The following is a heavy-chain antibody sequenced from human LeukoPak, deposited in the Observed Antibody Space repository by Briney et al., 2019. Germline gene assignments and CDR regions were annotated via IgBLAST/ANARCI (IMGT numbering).Heavy chain of an antibody. Sequence: GGSLRLSCAASGFTFSSYSMNWVRQAPGKGLEWVSYISSSSSTIYYADSVKGGFTISRDNAKNSLYLQMNSLRAEDTAVYYCARDRTTVTYSDFDYWGQGTLVTVSS. CDR2: ISSSSSTI. V-gene: IGHV3-48*01. D-gene: IGHD4-17*01. CDR3: ARDRTTVTYSDFDY. J-gene: IGHJ4*02. CDR1: GFTFSSYS.